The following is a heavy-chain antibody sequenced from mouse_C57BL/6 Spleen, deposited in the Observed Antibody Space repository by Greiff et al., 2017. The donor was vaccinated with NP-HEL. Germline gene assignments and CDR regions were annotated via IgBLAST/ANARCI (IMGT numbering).Heavy chain of an antibody. CDR2: ISSGSSTI. J-gene: IGHJ1*03. D-gene: IGHD2-2*01. Sequence: EVHLVESGGGLVKPGGSLKLSCAASGFTFSDYGMHWVRQAPEKGLEWVAYISSGSSTIYYVDPVKGRFTISRDNAKNTLFLQMTSLRSEDTAMYYCARMVTTGRGYFDVWGTGTTVTVSS. V-gene: IGHV5-17*01. CDR1: GFTFSDYG. CDR3: ARMVTTGRGYFDV.